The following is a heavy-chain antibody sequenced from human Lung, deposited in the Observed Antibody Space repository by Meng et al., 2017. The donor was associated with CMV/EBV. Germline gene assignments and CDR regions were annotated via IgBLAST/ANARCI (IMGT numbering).Heavy chain of an antibody. CDR3: ARQGNKDYYYGSGNYYNNWFDP. V-gene: IGHV1-2*02. CDR1: GYIFTGYH. J-gene: IGHJ5*02. Sequence: QVQLVQSGAEVKKPGASAKVSCKASGYIFTGYHIQWVRQAPGQGLEWMGWINPHSGGTAYAQKFQGRVTMTSDTSISTAYMELTSLRSDDTAIYYCARQGNKDYYYGSGNYYNNWFDPWGQGTLVTVSS. CDR2: INPHSGGT. D-gene: IGHD3-10*01.